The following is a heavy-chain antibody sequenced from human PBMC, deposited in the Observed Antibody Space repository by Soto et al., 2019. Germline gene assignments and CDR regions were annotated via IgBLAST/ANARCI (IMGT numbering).Heavy chain of an antibody. Sequence: AASVKVSCKASGGTFSSYAISWVRQAPGQGLEWMGGIIPIFGTANYAQKFQGRVTITADESTSTAYMELSSLRSEDTAVYYCARVGLRDFWSGSITYYYYYGMDVWGQGTTVTVSS. V-gene: IGHV1-69*13. CDR1: GGTFSSYA. D-gene: IGHD3-3*01. CDR2: IIPIFGTA. CDR3: ARVGLRDFWSGSITYYYYYGMDV. J-gene: IGHJ6*02.